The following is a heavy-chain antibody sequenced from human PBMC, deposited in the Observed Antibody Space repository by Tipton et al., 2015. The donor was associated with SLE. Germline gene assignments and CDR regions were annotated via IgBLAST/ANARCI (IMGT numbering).Heavy chain of an antibody. D-gene: IGHD6-19*01. V-gene: IGHV3-49*04. Sequence: SLRLSCTASGLTFGDYAMTWVRQAPGKGLEWVGFIRTKAYGGTTEYAASVKGRFTISRDDSKSIAYLQMNSLKTEDTAVYYSTRGRGGYSSGWRYFDYWGQGTLVTVPS. CDR2: IRTKAYGGTT. CDR3: TRGRGGYSSGWRYFDY. CDR1: GLTFGDYA. J-gene: IGHJ4*02.